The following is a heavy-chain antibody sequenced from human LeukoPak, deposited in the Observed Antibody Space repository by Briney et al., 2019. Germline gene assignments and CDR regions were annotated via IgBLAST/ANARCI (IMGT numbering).Heavy chain of an antibody. D-gene: IGHD3-10*01. CDR2: IKQDGSEK. V-gene: IGHV3-7*01. CDR1: GFTFSSYW. CDR3: ANGPDYYGSGSSFFDY. J-gene: IGHJ4*02. Sequence: GGSLRLSCAASGFTFSSYWMSWVRQAPGKGLEWVANIKQDGSEKYYVDSVKGRFTISRDNAKNSLYLQMNSLRAEDTAVYYCANGPDYYGSGSSFFDYWGQGTLVTVSS.